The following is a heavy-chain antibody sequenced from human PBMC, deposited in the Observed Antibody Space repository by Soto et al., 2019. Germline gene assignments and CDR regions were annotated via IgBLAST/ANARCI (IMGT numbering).Heavy chain of an antibody. CDR1: GGSISSYY. CDR3: AREASGDYSSGYYYGPWYDY. J-gene: IGHJ4*02. Sequence: SETLSLTCTVSGGSISSYYWSWIRQPPGKGLEWIGYIYYSGSTNYNPSLKSRVTISVDTSKNQFSLKLSSVTAADTAVYYCAREASGDYSSGYYYGPWYDYWGQGTPVTVSS. V-gene: IGHV4-59*01. D-gene: IGHD3-22*01. CDR2: IYYSGST.